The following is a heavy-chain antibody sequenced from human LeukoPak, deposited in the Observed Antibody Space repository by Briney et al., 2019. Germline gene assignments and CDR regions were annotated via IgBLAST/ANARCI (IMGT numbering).Heavy chain of an antibody. CDR2: FDPEDGET. CDR3: ATELASDGSVGY. Sequence: ASVKVSCKVSGYTLTELSMHWVRQAPGKGIEWMGGFDPEDGETIYAQKFQGRVTMTEDTSTDTAYMELSSLRSEDTAVYYCATELASDGSVGYWGQGTLVTVSS. J-gene: IGHJ4*02. D-gene: IGHD3-3*02. V-gene: IGHV1-24*01. CDR1: GYTLTELS.